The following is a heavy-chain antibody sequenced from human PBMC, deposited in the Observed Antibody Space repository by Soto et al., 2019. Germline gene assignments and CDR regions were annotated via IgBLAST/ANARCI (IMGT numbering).Heavy chain of an antibody. CDR1: GFTFSSYA. V-gene: IGHV3-23*01. CDR2: ISGSGGST. D-gene: IGHD6-13*01. Sequence: EVQLLESGGGLVQPGGSLRLSCAASGFTFSSYAMSWVRQAPGKGLEWVSAISGSGGSTYYADCVKGRFTISRDNSKNTLYLQMNSLRAEDTAVYYCAKAQQLVLFYYYYGMDVWGQGTTVTVSS. CDR3: AKAQQLVLFYYYYGMDV. J-gene: IGHJ6*02.